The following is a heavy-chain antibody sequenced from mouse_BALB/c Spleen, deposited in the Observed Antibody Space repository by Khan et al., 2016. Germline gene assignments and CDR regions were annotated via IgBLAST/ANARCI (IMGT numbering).Heavy chain of an antibody. D-gene: IGHD1-1*01. CDR2: ITYSGST. CDR1: GDSITSGY. J-gene: IGHJ4*01. Sequence: EVQLQESGPSLVKPSQALSLTCSVTGDSITSGYWNWIRKFPGIKLEYMGYITYSGSTYYNPYLKSRIAITRDTSKNQYFLQSISVTTEYTASYYCASYDGSSYVRGMDYWGQGTSVTVSS. V-gene: IGHV3-8*02. CDR3: ASYDGSSYVRGMDY.